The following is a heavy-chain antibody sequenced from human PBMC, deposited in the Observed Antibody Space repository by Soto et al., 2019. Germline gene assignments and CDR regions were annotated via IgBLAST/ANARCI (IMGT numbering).Heavy chain of an antibody. CDR3: ARDPALGLFDY. D-gene: IGHD7-27*01. CDR2: INSDGSST. V-gene: IGHV3-74*01. Sequence: GGSLRLSCVASGFTFSSCWMHWVRQAPGKGLVWVSRINSDGSSTNYGGSVKGRFTVSRDNAKNTLYLQMDSLKAEDTAVYYCARDPALGLFDYWGPGTLVTVSS. CDR1: GFTFSSCW. J-gene: IGHJ4*02.